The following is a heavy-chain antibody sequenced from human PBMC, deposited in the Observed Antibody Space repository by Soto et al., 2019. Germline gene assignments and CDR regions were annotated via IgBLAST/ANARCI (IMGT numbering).Heavy chain of an antibody. J-gene: IGHJ4*02. Sequence: QVQLMQSGAEVKKPGASVKVSCKASGYSFSSYAMHWVRQAPGQRLEWMGWINAGNGNTKYSQKFQGRVTIARDTSANTAYMELSSLRSEDTAVYYCARKLYGDYTFFDYWGQGTLVTVSS. CDR3: ARKLYGDYTFFDY. CDR2: INAGNGNT. D-gene: IGHD4-17*01. CDR1: GYSFSSYA. V-gene: IGHV1-3*01.